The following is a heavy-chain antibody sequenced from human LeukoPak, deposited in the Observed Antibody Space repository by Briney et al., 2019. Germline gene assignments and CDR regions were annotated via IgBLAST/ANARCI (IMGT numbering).Heavy chain of an antibody. J-gene: IGHJ4*02. D-gene: IGHD2-15*01. CDR1: GFTFNDYY. CDR3: AKGVDYCSGGSCPADY. V-gene: IGHV3-11*04. CDR2: IGSSGGSI. Sequence: GGSLRLSCAASGFTFNDYYMSWIRQAPGKGLEWISYIGSSGGSINYADSVKGRFTISRDNSKNTLFLQMNSLRAEDTAVYYCAKGVDYCSGGSCPADYWGPGTLVTVSS.